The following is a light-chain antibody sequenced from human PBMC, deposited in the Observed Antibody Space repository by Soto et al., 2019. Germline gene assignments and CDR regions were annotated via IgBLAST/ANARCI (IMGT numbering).Light chain of an antibody. V-gene: IGKV1-6*01. CDR2: ATS. CDR3: LQAYNYPWT. CDR1: QGIGND. J-gene: IGKJ1*01. Sequence: AIQMTQSPSSLSASVGDRVTITCRASQGIGNDLGWYQQRPGKAPKLLIYATSSLQSGVPSRFSGSGSDTDFTLTISSLQPEDFAAYYCLQAYNYPWTFGQGTKVEIK.